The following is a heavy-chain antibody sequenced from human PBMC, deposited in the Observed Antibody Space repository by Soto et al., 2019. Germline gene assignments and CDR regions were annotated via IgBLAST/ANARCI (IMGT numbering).Heavy chain of an antibody. Sequence: PGESLQISWKGSGYNFNNYWIGWVRQMPGKGLEWLGIIDPSDSDTRYSPSFQGPVTMSADKSITTAYLQWSSLTAPDNAMYYCASLYSSIGDDGIQISGPGLIVTV. D-gene: IGHD6-13*01. V-gene: IGHV5-51*01. CDR1: GYNFNNYW. CDR2: IDPSDSDT. CDR3: ASLYSSIGDDGIQI. J-gene: IGHJ3*02.